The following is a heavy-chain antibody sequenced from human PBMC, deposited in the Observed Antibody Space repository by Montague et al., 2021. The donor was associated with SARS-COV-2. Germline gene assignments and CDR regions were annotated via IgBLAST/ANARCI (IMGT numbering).Heavy chain of an antibody. CDR1: GGSVSSSPYY. Sequence: TLSLTCTVSGGSVSSSPYYWGWIRQPPGRGLEWVGSISYSGRTYFSPSLKSRLTVSVDSSENQFSLRLSSVTAADTAVYYCASSYYYGSGTYVYNYYMDVWGKGTTVTVSS. D-gene: IGHD3-10*01. V-gene: IGHV4-39*01. CDR3: ASSYYYGSGTYVYNYYMDV. J-gene: IGHJ6*03. CDR2: ISYSGRT.